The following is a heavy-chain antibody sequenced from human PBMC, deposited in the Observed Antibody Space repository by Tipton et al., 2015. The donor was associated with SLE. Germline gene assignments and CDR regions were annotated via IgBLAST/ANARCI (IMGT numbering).Heavy chain of an antibody. D-gene: IGHD3-22*01. CDR1: GGSISSHY. CDR3: ARGSYYDSSGSGGIDP. V-gene: IGHV4-59*11. J-gene: IGHJ5*02. CDR2: IYYTGST. Sequence: TLSLTCTVSGGSISSHYSSWTRRPPGKALEWIGYIYYTGSTNYNPSLQNRVTTSVDTSKNQFSLKLSSVSAADTAVYFCARGSYYDSSGSGGIDPWGQGTLVTVSS.